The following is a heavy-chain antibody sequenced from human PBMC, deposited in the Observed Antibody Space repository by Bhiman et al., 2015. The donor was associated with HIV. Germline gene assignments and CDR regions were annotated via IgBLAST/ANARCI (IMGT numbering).Heavy chain of an antibody. V-gene: IGHV3-21*01. CDR3: AKGHYVWGSYRSLDY. Sequence: EVQLVESGGGLVKPGGSLRLSCAASGFTFSSYSMNWVRQAPGKGLEWVSSISSSSSYIYYADSVKGRFTISRDNAKNSLYLQMNSLRAEDTAVYYCAKGHYVWGSYRSLDYWGQGTLVTVSS. J-gene: IGHJ4*02. D-gene: IGHD3-16*02. CDR2: ISSSSSYI. CDR1: GFTFSSYS.